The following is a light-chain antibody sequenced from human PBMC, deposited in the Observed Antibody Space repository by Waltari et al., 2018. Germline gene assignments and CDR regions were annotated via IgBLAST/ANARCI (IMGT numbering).Light chain of an antibody. CDR1: SSDVGGYDY. CDR3: NSYRSGSTLVV. Sequence: QSALTQPASVSGSPVPSLTLSCTGTSSDVGGYDYVPPSQQQPGKAPKLTIYDVSNRPSGVSNRFSGSKSGNTASLTISGLQSEDEGDYYCNSYRSGSTLVVFGGGTKLTVL. CDR2: DVS. V-gene: IGLV2-14*01. J-gene: IGLJ2*01.